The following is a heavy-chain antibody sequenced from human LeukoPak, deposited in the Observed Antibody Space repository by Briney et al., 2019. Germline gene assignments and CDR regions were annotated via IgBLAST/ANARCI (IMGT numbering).Heavy chain of an antibody. V-gene: IGHV4-59*01. CDR2: IYYSGST. CDR3: ARARKTTPYSSGWYGLDY. CDR1: GGSISSYH. J-gene: IGHJ4*02. D-gene: IGHD6-19*01. Sequence: PSETLSLTCTVSGGSISSYHWNWIRQPPGKGLEWIGYIYYSGSTDCNPSLKSRVTISVDTSKNQFSLKLSSVTAADTAVYYCARARKTTPYSSGWYGLDYWGQGTLVTVSS.